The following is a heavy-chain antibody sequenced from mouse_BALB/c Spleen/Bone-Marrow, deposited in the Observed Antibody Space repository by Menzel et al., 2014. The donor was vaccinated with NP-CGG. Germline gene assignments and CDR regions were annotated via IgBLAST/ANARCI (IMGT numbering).Heavy chain of an antibody. CDR1: GFSLTSYG. J-gene: IGHJ4*01. CDR2: IWAGGST. D-gene: IGHD2-2*01. Sequence: VKLMESGPGLVAPSQNLSITCTVSGFSLTSYGVHWVRQPPGKGLEWLGVIWAGGSTNYNSALMSRLSISKDNSKSQVFLKMNSLQTDDTAMYFCARDRGFGYDRTMDYWGQGTSVTVSS. CDR3: ARDRGFGYDRTMDY. V-gene: IGHV2-9*02.